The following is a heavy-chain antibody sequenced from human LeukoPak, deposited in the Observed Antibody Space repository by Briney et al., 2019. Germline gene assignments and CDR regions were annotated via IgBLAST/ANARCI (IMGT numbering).Heavy chain of an antibody. J-gene: IGHJ4*02. V-gene: IGHV3-23*01. CDR3: AKGGKVGAPPHFDY. CDR2: ISDSGGRT. Sequence: GGSLRLSCAASGFTFSSYAMSWVRQAPGKGLEWVSAISDSGGRTYYADSVKGRFTISRDNSKNTLYLQMNSLRAEDTAVYSCAKGGKVGAPPHFDYWGQGTLVTVSS. CDR1: GFTFSSYA. D-gene: IGHD1-26*01.